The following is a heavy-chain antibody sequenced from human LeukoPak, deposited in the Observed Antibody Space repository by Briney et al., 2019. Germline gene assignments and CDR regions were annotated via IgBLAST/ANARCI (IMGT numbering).Heavy chain of an antibody. CDR3: AKEEHSSGWNYYYYYMDA. CDR1: GFTFSSYG. V-gene: IGHV3-30*02. J-gene: IGHJ6*03. Sequence: GGSLRLSCAASGFTFSSYGMHWVRQAPGKGLEWVAFIRYDGSDKYYADSVKGRFTISRDNSKNTLYLQMNSLRAGDTAVYYCAKEEHSSGWNYYYYYMDAWGKGTTVTISS. D-gene: IGHD6-19*01. CDR2: IRYDGSDK.